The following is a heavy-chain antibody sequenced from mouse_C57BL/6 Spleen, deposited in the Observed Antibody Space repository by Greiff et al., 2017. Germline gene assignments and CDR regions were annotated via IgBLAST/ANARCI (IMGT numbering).Heavy chain of an antibody. V-gene: IGHV1-82*01. J-gene: IGHJ1*03. CDR2: IYPGDGDT. D-gene: IGHD2-4*01. CDR1: GYAFSSSW. Sequence: VQLQQSGPELVKPGASVKISCKASGYAFSSSWMNWVKQRPGKGLEWIGRIYPGDGDTNYNGKVKGKATLTADKSSSTAYMQLSSLTSEDSAVYFCASSVYYDYYFGVWGTGTTVTVSS. CDR3: ASSVYYDYYFGV.